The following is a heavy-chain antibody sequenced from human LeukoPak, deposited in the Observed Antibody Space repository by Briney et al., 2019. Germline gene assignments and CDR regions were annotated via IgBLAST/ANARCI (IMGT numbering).Heavy chain of an antibody. CDR1: GGSVSSSNW. V-gene: IGHV4-4*02. D-gene: IGHD6-19*01. Sequence: SETLSLTCAVSGGSVSSSNWWSWVRPPPGKGLEWIGEIYHSGSTNYIPSLKSRVTISVDKSKNQFSLRLSSVTAADTAVYYCASKWLGLNYWGQGTLVTVSS. J-gene: IGHJ4*02. CDR2: IYHSGST. CDR3: ASKWLGLNY.